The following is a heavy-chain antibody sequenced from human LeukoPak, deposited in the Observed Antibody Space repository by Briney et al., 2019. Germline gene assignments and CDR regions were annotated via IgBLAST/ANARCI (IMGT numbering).Heavy chain of an antibody. Sequence: ASETLSLTCAVYGGSFSGYYWSWIRQPPGKGLEWIGEINHSGSTNYNPSLKSRVTISVDTSKNQFSLKLSSVTAADTAVYYCARRGTILGVLDYWGQGTLGNV. CDR3: ARRGTILGVLDY. D-gene: IGHD3-3*01. CDR2: INHSGST. V-gene: IGHV4-34*01. J-gene: IGHJ4*02. CDR1: GGSFSGYY.